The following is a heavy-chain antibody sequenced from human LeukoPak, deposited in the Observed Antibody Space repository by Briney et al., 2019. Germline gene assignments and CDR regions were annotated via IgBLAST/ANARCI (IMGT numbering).Heavy chain of an antibody. CDR1: GFTFSSYA. V-gene: IGHV3-23*01. Sequence: GGSLRLSCAASGFTFSSYAMSWVRQAPGKGLEWVSAISGSGGSTYYADSVKGRFTISRDNSKNTLYLQMNSLRAEDTAVYYCAASLRRPDDAFDIWGQGTMVTVSS. J-gene: IGHJ3*02. CDR3: AASLRRPDDAFDI. CDR2: ISGSGGST.